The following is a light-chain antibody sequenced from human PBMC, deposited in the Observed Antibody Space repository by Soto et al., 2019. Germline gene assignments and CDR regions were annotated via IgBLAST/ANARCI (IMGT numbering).Light chain of an antibody. CDR3: QQYNYWPPYT. Sequence: EVVMTQSPATLSASPGERVTLSCRASQNLGSSLAWYQQRPGQAPRLLLYGGSTRATGIPARCSGSGSGTEFTVTISSLQSADFAVYYCQQYNYWPPYTFGQGTNLEFK. V-gene: IGKV3-15*01. CDR1: QNLGSS. CDR2: GGS. J-gene: IGKJ2*01.